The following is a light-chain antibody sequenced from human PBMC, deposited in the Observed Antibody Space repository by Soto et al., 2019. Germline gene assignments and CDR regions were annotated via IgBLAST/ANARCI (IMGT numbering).Light chain of an antibody. Sequence: EILLPQFPVTLSVYPGASATLSCRASQSVSSNLAWYQQKPGQAPRLLIYGAFSRATGIPDRFSGSGSGTEFTLTISRLEPDDFAIYYCQQYDNSIPITFGQGTRVEIK. J-gene: IGKJ5*01. CDR1: QSVSSN. V-gene: IGKV3-20*01. CDR2: GAF. CDR3: QQYDNSIPIT.